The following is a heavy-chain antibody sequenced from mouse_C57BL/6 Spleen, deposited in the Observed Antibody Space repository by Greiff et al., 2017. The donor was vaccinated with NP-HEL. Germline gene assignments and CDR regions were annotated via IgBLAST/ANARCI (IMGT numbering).Heavy chain of an antibody. J-gene: IGHJ4*01. V-gene: IGHV2-5*01. Sequence: VMLVESGPGLVQPSQSLSITCTVSGFSLTSYGVHWVRQSPGKGLEWLGVIWRGGSTDYNAAFMSRLSITKDNSKSHVFFKMNSLQADDTAIYYCAKRSYGSSDAMDYWGQGTSVTVSS. CDR3: AKRSYGSSDAMDY. CDR2: IWRGGST. CDR1: GFSLTSYG. D-gene: IGHD1-1*01.